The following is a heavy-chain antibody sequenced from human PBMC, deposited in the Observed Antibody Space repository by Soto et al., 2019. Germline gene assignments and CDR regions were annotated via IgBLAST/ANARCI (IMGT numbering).Heavy chain of an antibody. CDR1: GGSISGYY. V-gene: IGHV4-59*01. CDR2: IYYSGTT. CDR3: ARLTGGTYLSFYYYIGV. D-gene: IGHD2-8*02. Sequence: QVQLLESGPGLVKPSETLSLTCTVSGGSISGYYWSWIRQAPGKGLEWIGYIYYSGTTNYDPSLKSRVTMSVDTSKNQFSLKLSSVTTADTAVYYCARLTGGTYLSFYYYIGVWGKGTTVTVSS. J-gene: IGHJ6*03.